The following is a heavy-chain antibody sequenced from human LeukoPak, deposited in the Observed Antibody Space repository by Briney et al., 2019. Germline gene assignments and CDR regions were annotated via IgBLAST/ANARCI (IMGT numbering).Heavy chain of an antibody. Sequence: GGSLRLSCAASGFSFSNYYMSWIRQAPGKGLEWVSYISSSIIYINYADSVKGRFTISRDNAKSSLYLQMNSLRADDTAVYYCARGGGSYNVDYWGQGTLVTVSS. J-gene: IGHJ4*02. CDR1: GFSFSNYY. CDR2: ISSSIIYI. D-gene: IGHD1-26*01. CDR3: ARGGGSYNVDY. V-gene: IGHV3-11*06.